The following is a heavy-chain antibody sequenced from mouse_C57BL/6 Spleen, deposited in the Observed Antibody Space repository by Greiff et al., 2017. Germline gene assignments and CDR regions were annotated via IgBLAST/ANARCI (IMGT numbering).Heavy chain of an antibody. J-gene: IGHJ1*03. CDR2: IDPSDSYT. V-gene: IGHV1-69*01. D-gene: IGHD1-1*01. CDR1: GYTFTSYW. CDR3: ARSVYYYGSDWYFDV. Sequence: QVQLQQPGAELVMPGASVKLSCKASGYTFTSYWMHWVKQRPGQGLEWIGAIDPSDSYTNYNQKFKGKSTLTVDKSSSTAYMQLSSLTSEDSAVYYCARSVYYYGSDWYFDVWGTGTTVTVSS.